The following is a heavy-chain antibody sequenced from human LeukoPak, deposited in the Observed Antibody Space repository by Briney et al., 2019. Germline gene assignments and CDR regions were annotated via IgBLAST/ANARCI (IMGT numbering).Heavy chain of an antibody. J-gene: IGHJ4*02. V-gene: IGHV3-23*01. CDR2: ISGSGYDT. CDR1: GFTFSNYA. D-gene: IGHD3-22*01. CDR3: AKKYYYDSSGADFDY. Sequence: TGGSLRLSCAASGFTFSNYAMSWVRQAPGKGLEWVSAISGSGYDTYHADSVKGRFTISRDNSKKTLYLQMNGLRAEDTAVYYCAKKYYYDSSGADFDYWGQGTLVTVSS.